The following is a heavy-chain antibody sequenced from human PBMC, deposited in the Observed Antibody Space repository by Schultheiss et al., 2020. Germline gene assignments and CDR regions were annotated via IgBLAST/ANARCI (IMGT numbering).Heavy chain of an antibody. CDR3: AKDYSRYFDSSGYYDK. CDR1: GFTFRSFA. CDR2: TSGSGSSI. D-gene: IGHD3-22*01. V-gene: IGHV3-23*01. Sequence: GGSLRLSCAASGFTFRSFAMNWVRQAPGKGPEWVSGTSGSGSSIYYGDSAKGRFTISRDNSQNKVYLQMNSLRAEDTAVYYCAKDYSRYFDSSGYYDKWGQGTLVTVSS. J-gene: IGHJ4*02.